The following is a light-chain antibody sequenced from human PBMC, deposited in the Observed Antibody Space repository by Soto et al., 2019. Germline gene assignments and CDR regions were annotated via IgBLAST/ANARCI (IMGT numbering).Light chain of an antibody. CDR3: CSFALRSTLI. J-gene: IGLJ2*01. CDR2: EVT. Sequence: QSALTQPPSASGSPGQSVTISCTGTTTDVGGYDLVSWYQQHPGKAPKVIIYEVTKRPSGVPDRFFGSKSGSTASLTVSGLQAEDEADYYCCSFALRSTLIFGGGTQLTVL. V-gene: IGLV2-8*01. CDR1: TTDVGGYDL.